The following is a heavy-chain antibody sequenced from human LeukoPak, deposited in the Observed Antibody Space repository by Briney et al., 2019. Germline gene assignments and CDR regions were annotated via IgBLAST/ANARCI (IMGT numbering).Heavy chain of an antibody. V-gene: IGHV1-2*02. D-gene: IGHD3-16*01. Sequence: GASVTVSCKTSGYSFTDYYMHWVRQAPGQGLEWMGWINPYSGGTSSAQKFQGRVTMTRDTSISTVCMQVSWLTSDDTAIYYCARADRLHGGPYLIGPWGQGTLVTVSS. CDR3: ARADRLHGGPYLIGP. CDR1: GYSFTDYY. CDR2: INPYSGGT. J-gene: IGHJ5*02.